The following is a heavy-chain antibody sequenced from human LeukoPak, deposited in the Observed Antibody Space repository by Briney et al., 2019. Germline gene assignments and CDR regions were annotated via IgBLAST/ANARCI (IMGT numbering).Heavy chain of an antibody. CDR2: IWYDGSNK. V-gene: IGHV3-33*01. D-gene: IGHD4-17*01. J-gene: IGHJ4*02. CDR3: ARYVTTVTYFDY. CDR1: GFTFSSYG. Sequence: PGGSLRLSCAASGFTFSSYGMHWVRQAPGKGLEWVAVIWYDGSNKYYAVSVKGRFTISRDNSKNTLYLQMNSLRAEDTADYYCARYVTTVTYFDYWGQGTLVTVSS.